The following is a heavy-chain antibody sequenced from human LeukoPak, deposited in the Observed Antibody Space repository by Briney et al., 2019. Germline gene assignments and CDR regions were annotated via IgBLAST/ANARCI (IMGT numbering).Heavy chain of an antibody. V-gene: IGHV4-4*07. CDR2: IYSSGST. CDR3: ARGRSRPGAFDI. CDR1: GGSISNYY. Sequence: SETLSLTCTVSGGSISNYYWGWIRQPAGKGLEWIGRIYSSGSTTYNPSLKSRVTMSVDTSKNQFSLKLSSVTAADTAVYYCARGRSRPGAFDIWGQGTMVTVSS. J-gene: IGHJ3*02.